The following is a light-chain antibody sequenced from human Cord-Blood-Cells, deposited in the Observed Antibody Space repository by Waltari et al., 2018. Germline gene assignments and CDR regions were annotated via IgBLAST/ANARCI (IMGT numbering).Light chain of an antibody. CDR2: EGS. Sequence: QSALTQPASVSGSPGQSITISCTGTSSDVGSYNLVSWYQQHPGKAPKLMIYEGSKRPSGVSTSLSGSKSGNTASLQISGLQAEDEADYYCCSYAGSSTFWVFGGGTKLTVL. CDR3: CSYAGSSTFWV. J-gene: IGLJ3*02. CDR1: SSDVGSYNL. V-gene: IGLV2-23*03.